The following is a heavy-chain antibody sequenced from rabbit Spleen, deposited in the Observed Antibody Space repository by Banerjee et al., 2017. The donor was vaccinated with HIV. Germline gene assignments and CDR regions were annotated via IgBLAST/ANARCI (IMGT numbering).Heavy chain of an antibody. J-gene: IGHJ6*01. CDR3: ARDTSSSFSSYGMDL. Sequence: QSLEESGGGLVKPGGTLTLTCTVSGFTISNNYWMCWVRQAPGKGLEWIACIMPDSTNTYYATWAKGRFTYSKTSSTTVTLQMTRLTAADTATYFCARDTSSSFSSYGMDLWGPGTLVTVS. CDR1: GFTISNNYW. CDR2: IMPDSTNT. D-gene: IGHD1-1*01. V-gene: IGHV1S40*01.